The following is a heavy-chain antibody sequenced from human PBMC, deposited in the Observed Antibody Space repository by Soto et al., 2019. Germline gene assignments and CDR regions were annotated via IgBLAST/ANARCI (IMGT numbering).Heavy chain of an antibody. V-gene: IGHV3-66*01. CDR1: GFTVSSNY. Sequence: EVQLVESGGGLVQPGGSLRLSCAASGFTVSSNYMSWVRQAPGKGLEWVSVIYSGGSTYYADSVKGRFTISRDNSKNALYLQMNSLRAEDTAVYYCARDRIPTGMDVWGQGTTVTVSS. CDR3: ARDRIPTGMDV. J-gene: IGHJ6*02. CDR2: IYSGGST.